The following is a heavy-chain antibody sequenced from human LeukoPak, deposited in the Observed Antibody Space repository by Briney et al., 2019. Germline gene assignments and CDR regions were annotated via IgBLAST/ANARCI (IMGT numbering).Heavy chain of an antibody. CDR2: ISGSAVGT. Sequence: GGSLRLSCAASGFTFSDYAMNWVRQAPGKGLEWVSGISGSAVGTYNADSVKGRFTISRDNSKNTLYLQMNSLRAEDTAVYYCAKGPIAAAAWFDPWGQGTLVTVSS. CDR3: AKGPIAAAAWFDP. CDR1: GFTFSDYA. V-gene: IGHV3-23*01. J-gene: IGHJ5*02. D-gene: IGHD6-13*01.